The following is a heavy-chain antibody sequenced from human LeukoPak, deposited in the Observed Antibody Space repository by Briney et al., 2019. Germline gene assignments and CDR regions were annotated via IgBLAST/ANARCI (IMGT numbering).Heavy chain of an antibody. V-gene: IGHV3-15*01. Sequence: GGSLILSCATSGFGFREKWMSWVRQAPGKGLEWLGRIKSKRDGGARDYAPHVRGRFTISRDDSENTLYLVITGLKTEDTGVYYCTTDPRDWGQGTAVIVYS. CDR3: TTDPRD. J-gene: IGHJ4*02. CDR2: IKSKRDGGAR. CDR1: GFGFREKW.